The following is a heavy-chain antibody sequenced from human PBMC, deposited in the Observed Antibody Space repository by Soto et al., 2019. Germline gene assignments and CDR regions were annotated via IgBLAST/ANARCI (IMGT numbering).Heavy chain of an antibody. Sequence: SVKVSCKASGGTFSSYAISWVRQAPGQGLEWMGGIIPIFGTANYAQKFQGRVTITADESTSTAYMELSSLRSEDTAVYYCARDHSSSWSSTDYYFDYWGQGTLVTVSS. J-gene: IGHJ4*02. V-gene: IGHV1-69*13. D-gene: IGHD6-13*01. CDR2: IIPIFGTA. CDR3: ARDHSSSWSSTDYYFDY. CDR1: GGTFSSYA.